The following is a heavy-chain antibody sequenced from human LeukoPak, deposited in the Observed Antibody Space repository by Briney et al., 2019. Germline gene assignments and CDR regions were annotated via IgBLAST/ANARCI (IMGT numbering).Heavy chain of an antibody. D-gene: IGHD5-18*01. J-gene: IGHJ4*02. V-gene: IGHV4-31*03. CDR1: GGSISSGGYY. Sequence: SETLSLTCTVSGGSISSGGYYWSWIRQHPEKGLEWIGYIYYSGSTYYNPSLKSRVTISVDTSKNQFSLKLSSVTAADTAVYYCARRRGYSYTYYFDYWGQGTLVTVSS. CDR2: IYYSGST. CDR3: ARRRGYSYTYYFDY.